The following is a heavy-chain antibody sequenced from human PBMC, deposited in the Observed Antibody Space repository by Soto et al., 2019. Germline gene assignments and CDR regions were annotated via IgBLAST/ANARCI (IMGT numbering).Heavy chain of an antibody. D-gene: IGHD4-17*01. CDR1: GGTFSSYA. CDR2: IIPIFGTA. J-gene: IGHJ4*02. CDR3: ARVSYGGKGPDY. Sequence: SVKVSCKASGGTFSSYAISWVRQAPGQGLEWMGGIIPIFGTANYAQKFQGRVTITADESTSTAYMELSSLRSEDTAVYYCARVSYGGKGPDYWGQGTLVTVSS. V-gene: IGHV1-69*13.